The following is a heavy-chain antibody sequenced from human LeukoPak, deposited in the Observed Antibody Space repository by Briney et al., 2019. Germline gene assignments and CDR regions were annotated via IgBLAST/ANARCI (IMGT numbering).Heavy chain of an antibody. D-gene: IGHD1-26*01. CDR3: ARDPLGRAPCDP. Sequence: PSETLSLTCTVSGGSISSYYWSWIRQPPGKGLEWIGYIYYSGSTNYNPSLKSRVTISVDTSKNQFSLKLSSVTAADTAVYYCARDPLGRAPCDPWGQGTLVTVSS. CDR2: IYYSGST. CDR1: GGSISSYY. J-gene: IGHJ5*02. V-gene: IGHV4-59*01.